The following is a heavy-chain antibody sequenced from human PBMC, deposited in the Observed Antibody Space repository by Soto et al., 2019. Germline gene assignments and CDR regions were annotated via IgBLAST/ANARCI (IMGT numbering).Heavy chain of an antibody. V-gene: IGHV3-7*01. J-gene: IGHJ4*02. CDR3: GRDPENAAIDY. CDR2: INPHGGDI. CDR1: GFTFSTSW. D-gene: IGHD1-1*01. Sequence: EVQLVESGGGLVQPGGSLRLSCAASGFTFSTSWMSWVRQAPGKGLEWVSNINPHGGDIYYVDSVRGRFTISSDNAKSALYLEMNSLRAEDTAVYYCGRDPENAAIDYWGQGTLVTVSS.